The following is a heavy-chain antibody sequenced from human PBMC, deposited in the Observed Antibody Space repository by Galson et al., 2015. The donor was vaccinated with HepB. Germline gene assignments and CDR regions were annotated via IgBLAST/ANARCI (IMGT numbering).Heavy chain of an antibody. CDR3: AKRGRRSWNGIDY. CDR1: GFTFSTYA. CDR2: ISGSDGST. D-gene: IGHD6-13*01. J-gene: IGHJ4*02. V-gene: IGHV3-23*01. Sequence: SLRLSCAASGFTFSTYAMSWVRQAPGKGLEWVSVISGSDGSTYYAESVKGRFTISRDNSKNTLYLQMNSLRDDDTAVYYCAKRGRRSWNGIDYWGQGTLVTVSS.